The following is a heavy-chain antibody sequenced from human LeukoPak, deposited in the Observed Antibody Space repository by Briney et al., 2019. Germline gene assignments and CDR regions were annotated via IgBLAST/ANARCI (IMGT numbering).Heavy chain of an antibody. CDR3: ARTDGLDI. CDR2: ITSSGRAA. J-gene: IGHJ3*02. V-gene: IGHV3-48*04. Sequence: PGGSLRLSCAASGFSVSSYNMNWVRQAPGKGVKWISYITSSGRAAYYADSVRGRFTMSRDSAKNSLYLQMNSLRAEDAALYYCARTDGLDIWGQGTMVTVSS. CDR1: GFSVSSYN.